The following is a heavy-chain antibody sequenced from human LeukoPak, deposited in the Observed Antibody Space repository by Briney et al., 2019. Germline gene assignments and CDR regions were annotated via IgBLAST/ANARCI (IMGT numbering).Heavy chain of an antibody. Sequence: GESLKISCKGSVYSFTSYWIGWVRQMPGKGLEWMGIIYPGDSDTRNSPSFQGQVTISADKSISTAYLQWSSLKASDTAMYYCARHPEPHYYDSSGYYYDYWGQGTLVTVSS. V-gene: IGHV5-51*01. CDR3: ARHPEPHYYDSSGYYYDY. D-gene: IGHD3-22*01. CDR1: VYSFTSYW. J-gene: IGHJ4*02. CDR2: IYPGDSDT.